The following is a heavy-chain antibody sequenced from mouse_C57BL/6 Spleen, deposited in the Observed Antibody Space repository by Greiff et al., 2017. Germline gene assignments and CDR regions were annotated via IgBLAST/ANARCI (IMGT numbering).Heavy chain of an antibody. CDR1: GFTFSSYA. J-gene: IGHJ3*01. CDR2: ISDGGSYT. V-gene: IGHV5-4*01. Sequence: EVMLVESGGGLVKPGGSLKLSCAASGFTFSSYAMSWVRQTPEKRLEWVATISDGGSYTYYPDNVKGRFTISRDNAKNNLYLQMSHLKSEDTAMYYCAREGAFAYWGQGTLGTVSA. CDR3: AREGAFAY.